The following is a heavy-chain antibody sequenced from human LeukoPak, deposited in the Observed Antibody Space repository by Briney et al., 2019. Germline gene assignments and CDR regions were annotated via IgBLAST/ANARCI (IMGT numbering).Heavy chain of an antibody. V-gene: IGHV4-59*12. CDR2: IYHSGST. CDR3: ARGGPYYDYAYDY. J-gene: IGHJ4*02. Sequence: PSETLSLTCTVSGGSISSYYWSWIRQPPGKGLEWIGYIYHSGSTYYNPSLKSRVTISVDRSKNQFSLKLSSVTAADTAVYYCARGGPYYDYAYDYWGQGTLVTVSS. CDR1: GGSISSYY. D-gene: IGHD3-16*01.